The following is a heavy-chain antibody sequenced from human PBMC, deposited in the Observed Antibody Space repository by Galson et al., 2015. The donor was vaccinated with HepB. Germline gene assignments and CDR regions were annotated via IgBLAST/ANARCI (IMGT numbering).Heavy chain of an antibody. CDR2: ISGSGGST. V-gene: IGHV3-23*01. CDR1: RFTFSSYA. J-gene: IGHJ4*02. D-gene: IGHD3-16*01. CDR3: AKDTPIMITFGGVLGGDY. Sequence: SLRLSCAASRFTFSSYAMSWVRQAPGKGLEWVSAISGSGGSTYYADSVKGRFTISRDNSKNTLYLQMNSLRAEDTAVYYCAKDTPIMITFGGVLGGDYWGQGTLVTVSS.